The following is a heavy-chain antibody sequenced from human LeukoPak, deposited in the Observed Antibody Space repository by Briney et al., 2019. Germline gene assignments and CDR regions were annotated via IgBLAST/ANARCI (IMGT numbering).Heavy chain of an antibody. J-gene: IGHJ4*02. CDR3: ARELEYSYGY. D-gene: IGHD5-18*01. V-gene: IGHV4-34*01. CDR1: GGSFSGYY. CDR2: SNHTGST. Sequence: SETLSLTCAVYGGSFSGYYWSWIRQPPGKGLEWIGESNHTGSTTYNPSLKSRVTISVDTSKNQFSLKLSSVTAADTAVYYCARELEYSYGYWGQGTLVTVSS.